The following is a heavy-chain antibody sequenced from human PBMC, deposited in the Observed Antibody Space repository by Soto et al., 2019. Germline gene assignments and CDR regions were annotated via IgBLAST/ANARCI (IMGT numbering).Heavy chain of an antibody. CDR2: ISAYNGNT. Sequence: ASVKVSCKASGYTFTSYGISWVRQAPGQGLEWMGWISAYNGNTNYAQKLQGRVTMTTDTSTSTAYMELRSLRSDDTAVYYCARVRAVAGTGGAFDIWGQGPMVTVSS. V-gene: IGHV1-18*01. CDR3: ARVRAVAGTGGAFDI. J-gene: IGHJ3*02. D-gene: IGHD6-19*01. CDR1: GYTFTSYG.